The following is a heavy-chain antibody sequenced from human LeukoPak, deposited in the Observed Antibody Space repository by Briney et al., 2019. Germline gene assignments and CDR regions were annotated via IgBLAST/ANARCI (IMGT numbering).Heavy chain of an antibody. D-gene: IGHD1-20*01. V-gene: IGHV1-8*03. CDR2: MNPNSGNT. CDR3: ARRRGITGNNWFDP. CDR1: GYTFTSYD. Sequence: GSVEVSCKASGYTFTSYDINWVRQATGQGLEWMGWMNPNSGNTGYAQKFQGRVTITRNTSISTAYMELSSLRSEDTAVYYCARRRGITGNNWFDPWGQGTLVTVSS. J-gene: IGHJ5*02.